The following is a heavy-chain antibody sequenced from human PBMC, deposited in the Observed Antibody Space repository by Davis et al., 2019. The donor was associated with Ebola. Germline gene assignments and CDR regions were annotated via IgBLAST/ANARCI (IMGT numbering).Heavy chain of an antibody. Sequence: PGGSLRLSCAASGFTVSSNYMSWVRQAPGKGLEWVSVIYSGGSTYYADSVKGRFTISRDNSKNTLYLQMNSLRAEDTAVYYCAREGEVGATGVFDYWGQGTLVTVSS. CDR3: AREGEVGATGVFDY. CDR2: IYSGGST. V-gene: IGHV3-66*01. D-gene: IGHD1-26*01. J-gene: IGHJ4*02. CDR1: GFTVSSNY.